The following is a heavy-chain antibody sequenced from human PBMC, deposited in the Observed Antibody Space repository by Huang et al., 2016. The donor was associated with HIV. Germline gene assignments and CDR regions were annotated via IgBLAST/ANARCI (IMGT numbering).Heavy chain of an antibody. CDR2: SFPDDSHT. D-gene: IGHD6-6*01. CDR3: ARRFSSSSGYFDY. Sequence: VQLVQSGAEVKKPGESLKISCKGSGYSFSSYWIAWVRQMLGKGLEWMGISFPDDSHTTYSPSFEGQVTISADKSIGTAYLQWSSLKASDTAMYYCARRFSSSSGYFDYWGQGSLVTVSS. CDR1: GYSFSSYW. V-gene: IGHV5-51*01. J-gene: IGHJ4*02.